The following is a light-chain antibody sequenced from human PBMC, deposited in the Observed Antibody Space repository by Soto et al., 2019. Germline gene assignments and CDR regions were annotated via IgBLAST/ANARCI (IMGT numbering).Light chain of an antibody. CDR3: QQSYSSRRT. V-gene: IGKV1-39*01. CDR2: AAF. Sequence: DIQMTQSPSSLSASVGDRVTISCRASQSISSYLNWYQQKPGKAPNLLIHAAFNLQSGVPSRFSGSGSGTDFTLTISSLQPEDFATYYCQQSYSSRRTFGQGTKVDIK. J-gene: IGKJ1*01. CDR1: QSISSY.